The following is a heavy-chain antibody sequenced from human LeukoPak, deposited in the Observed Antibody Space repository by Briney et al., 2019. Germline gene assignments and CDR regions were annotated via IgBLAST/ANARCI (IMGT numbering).Heavy chain of an antibody. J-gene: IGHJ4*02. CDR1: GFTFSSYG. CDR2: ISYDGSNK. CDR3: AKGVALDY. V-gene: IGHV3-30*18. D-gene: IGHD3-16*01. Sequence: GGSLRLSCAASGFTFSSYGMHWVRQAPGKGLEWVAVISYDGSNKYYADSVKGRFTISRDNSKNTPYLQMNSLRAEDTAVYYCAKGVALDYWGQGTLVTVSS.